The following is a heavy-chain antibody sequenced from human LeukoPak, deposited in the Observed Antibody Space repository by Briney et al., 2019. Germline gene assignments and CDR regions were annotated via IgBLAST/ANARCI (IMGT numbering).Heavy chain of an antibody. V-gene: IGHV1-2*02. Sequence: ASVKVSCKASGYTFTGYYMHWVRQAPGQGLEWMGWINPNSGGTNYAQKFQGRVTVTRDTSISTAYMELSRLRSDDTAVYYCANIVVVPAAPNDAFDIWGQGTMVTVSS. J-gene: IGHJ3*02. D-gene: IGHD2-2*01. CDR1: GYTFTGYY. CDR3: ANIVVVPAAPNDAFDI. CDR2: INPNSGGT.